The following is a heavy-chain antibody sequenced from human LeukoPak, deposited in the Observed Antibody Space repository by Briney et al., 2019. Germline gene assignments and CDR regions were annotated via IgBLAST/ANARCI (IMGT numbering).Heavy chain of an antibody. Sequence: GGSLRLSCAASGFTVSSNYMSWVRQAPGKGLEWVSVIYSGGSTNYADSVKGRFTISRDNSKNTLYLQMNSPRAEDTARYFCAKDKGRITIAAPKDAFDFWGQGTMVSVSS. J-gene: IGHJ3*01. CDR1: GFTVSSNY. CDR3: AKDKGRITIAAPKDAFDF. D-gene: IGHD6-6*01. V-gene: IGHV3-53*01. CDR2: IYSGGST.